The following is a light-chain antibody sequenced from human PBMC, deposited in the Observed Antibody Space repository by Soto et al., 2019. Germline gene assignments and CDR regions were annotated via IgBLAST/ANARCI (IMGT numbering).Light chain of an antibody. V-gene: IGLV2-14*01. CDR3: SSYTSSSTDV. Sequence: QSVLTQPASVSLSPGQSITISCTGTSSDVGGYSYVSWYQQHPGKAPKLMIYEVSNRPSGVSNRFSGSKSGNTASLTISGLQAEDEADYYCSSYTSSSTDVFGTGTKVTVL. J-gene: IGLJ1*01. CDR1: SSDVGGYSY. CDR2: EVS.